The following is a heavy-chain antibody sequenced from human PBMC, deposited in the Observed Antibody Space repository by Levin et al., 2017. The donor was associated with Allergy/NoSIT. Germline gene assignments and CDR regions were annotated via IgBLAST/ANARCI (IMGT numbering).Heavy chain of an antibody. CDR3: TTDLSISERDL. Sequence: LSLTCAASGFTFSNAWMSWVRQAPGKGLEWVGRIKSKTDGGTTDYAAPVKGRFTISRDDSKNTLYLQMNSLKTEDTAVYYCTTDLSISERDLWGQGTLVTVSS. CDR2: IKSKTDGGTT. J-gene: IGHJ4*02. V-gene: IGHV3-15*01. D-gene: IGHD3-3*02. CDR1: GFTFSNAW.